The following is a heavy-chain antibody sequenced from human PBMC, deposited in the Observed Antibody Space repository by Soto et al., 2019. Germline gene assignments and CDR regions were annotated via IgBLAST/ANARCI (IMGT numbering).Heavy chain of an antibody. J-gene: IGHJ4*02. CDR1: GFTFSTYG. CDR3: VRDSGRSSGSLFDK. CDR2: VSNDGSQK. Sequence: EQLVESGGGVVQPGTSLRLSCTVSGFTFSTYGMHWVRQAPGKGLEWVAVVSNDGSQKHYADSVKGRFTISRDNSKNTLHLQIDSPRPEDTAVFYCVRDSGRSSGSLFDKWGQGTLVTVSS. D-gene: IGHD5-12*01. V-gene: IGHV3-30*03.